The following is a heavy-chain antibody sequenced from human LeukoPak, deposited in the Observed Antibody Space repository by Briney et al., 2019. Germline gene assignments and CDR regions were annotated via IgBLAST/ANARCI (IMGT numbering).Heavy chain of an antibody. CDR1: GASVTYYY. V-gene: IGHV4-59*02. CDR2: IYYSVTT. CDR3: ASRGRAGSDMLALDY. Sequence: SETLSLTCSVSGASVTYYYWSWIRQTPGKGLEWLGHIYYSVTTHYNPSLKSRLSISVDASKNQFSLRLSSVTAADTAVYYCASRGRAGSDMLALDYWGQGTLITVSS. D-gene: IGHD6-19*01. J-gene: IGHJ4*02.